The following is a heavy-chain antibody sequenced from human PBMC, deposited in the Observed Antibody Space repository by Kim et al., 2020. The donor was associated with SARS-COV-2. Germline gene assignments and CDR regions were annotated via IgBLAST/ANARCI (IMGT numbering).Heavy chain of an antibody. CDR1: GFTFSNYG. CDR2: LSGRANT. D-gene: IGHD6-19*01. CDR3: ARGEYGRGWNC. J-gene: IGHJ4*02. Sequence: GGSLRLSCAASGFTFSNYGMNWVRQAPGKGLAWVSGLSGRANTNNADAWKVLFTISRDNSKNTRYLQMNSLTAEDTAIYYCARGEYGRGWNCWGQGTLVTVSS. V-gene: IGHV3-23*01.